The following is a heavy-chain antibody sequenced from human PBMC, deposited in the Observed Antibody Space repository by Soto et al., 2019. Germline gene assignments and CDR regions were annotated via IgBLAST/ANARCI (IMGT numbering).Heavy chain of an antibody. V-gene: IGHV3-7*01. CDR1: GFTFSSYW. D-gene: IGHD6-13*01. CDR2: IKQDGSEK. CDR3: ARAGSWYGHSYYYYSMDV. J-gene: IGHJ6*02. Sequence: EVQLVESGGGLVQPGGSLRLSCAASGFTFSSYWMSWVRQAPGKGLEWVANIKQDGSEKDYVDSVKGRFTITRDHAKNSQYLQMNSLRAEHTAVYYCARAGSWYGHSYYYYSMDVWGQGTTVTVSS.